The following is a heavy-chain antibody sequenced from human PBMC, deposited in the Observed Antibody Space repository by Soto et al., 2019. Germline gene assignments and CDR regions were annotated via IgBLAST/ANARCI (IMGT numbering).Heavy chain of an antibody. CDR1: GDSISSNY. D-gene: IGHD2-15*01. J-gene: IGHJ6*03. V-gene: IGHV4-59*01. CDR2: IYHSGST. CDR3: ARGFIGVEDYYYYYYMDV. Sequence: SETLSLTCTVSGDSISSNYWSWIRQPPGKGLEWIGYIYHSGSTSYNPSLKSRVTISVDTSKNQFSLKLSSVTAADTAVYYCARGFIGVEDYYYYYYMDVWGKGTTVTVSS.